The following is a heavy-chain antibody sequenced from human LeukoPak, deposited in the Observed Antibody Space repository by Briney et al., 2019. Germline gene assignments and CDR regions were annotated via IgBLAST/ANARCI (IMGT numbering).Heavy chain of an antibody. J-gene: IGHJ2*01. CDR2: INPNSGGT. V-gene: IGHV1-2*04. D-gene: IGHD3-10*01. CDR3: ARSLVGFGESKGWYFDL. CDR1: GYTFTGYY. Sequence: GASVKVSCKASGYTFTGYYMHWVRQAPGQGLEWMGWINPNSGGTNYAQKFQGWVTMTRDTSISTAYMELSRLRSDDTAVYYCARSLVGFGESKGWYFDLWGRGTLVTVSS.